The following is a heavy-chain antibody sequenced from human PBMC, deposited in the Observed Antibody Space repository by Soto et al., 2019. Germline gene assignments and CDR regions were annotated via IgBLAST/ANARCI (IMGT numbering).Heavy chain of an antibody. CDR1: GYSFPHYL. CDR3: ARNRYGSGSVIYLAMDV. Sequence: PGESLKISFKGSGYSFPHYLIGWVRQMPGKGLEWMGIIYPDDSDSRYNPSFQGHVTISADKSNSTAFLQWSSLKASDTAIYYCARNRYGSGSVIYLAMDVLGQRTTVTVCS. CDR2: IYPDDSDS. V-gene: IGHV5-51*01. D-gene: IGHD3-10*01. J-gene: IGHJ6*02.